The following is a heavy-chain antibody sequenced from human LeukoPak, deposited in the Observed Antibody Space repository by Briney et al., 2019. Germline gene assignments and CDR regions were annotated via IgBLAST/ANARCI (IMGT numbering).Heavy chain of an antibody. J-gene: IGHJ6*02. CDR1: GGSISSGSYY. CDR2: IYTSGST. V-gene: IGHV4-61*02. Sequence: SETLSLTCTVSGGSISSGSYYWSWIRQPAGKGLEWIGRIYTSGSTNYNPSLKSRVTISVDTSKNQFSLKLSSVTAADTAVYYCARDDYGGNSPPPYYYYGMDVRGQGTTVTVSS. CDR3: ARDDYGGNSPPPYYYYGMDV. D-gene: IGHD4-23*01.